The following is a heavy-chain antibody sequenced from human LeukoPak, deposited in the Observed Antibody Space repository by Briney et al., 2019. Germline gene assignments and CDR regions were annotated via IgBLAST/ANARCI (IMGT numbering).Heavy chain of an antibody. CDR2: IYHSGST. V-gene: IGHV4-38-2*02. J-gene: IGHJ6*03. CDR1: GYSISSGYY. Sequence: PSETLSLTCAVSGYSISSGYYWGWIRQPPGKGLEWIGSIYHSGSTYYNPSLKSRVTISVDTSKNQFSLKLSSVTAADTAVYYCARDQFYRYMDVWGKGTTVTVS. CDR3: ARDQFYRYMDV. D-gene: IGHD3-16*02.